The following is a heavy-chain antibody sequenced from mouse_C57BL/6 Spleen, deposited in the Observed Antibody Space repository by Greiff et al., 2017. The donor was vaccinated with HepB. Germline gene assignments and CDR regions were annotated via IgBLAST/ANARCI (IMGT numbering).Heavy chain of an antibody. Sequence: VKLQESGAELVRPGASVTLSCKASGYTFTDYEMHWVKQTPVHGLEWIGAIDPETGGTAYNQKFKGKAILTADKSSSTAYMELRSLTSEDSAVYYCTRYNSAWFAYWGQGTLVTVSS. CDR1: GYTFTDYE. CDR2: IDPETGGT. V-gene: IGHV1-15*01. J-gene: IGHJ3*01. D-gene: IGHD1-3*01. CDR3: TRYNSAWFAY.